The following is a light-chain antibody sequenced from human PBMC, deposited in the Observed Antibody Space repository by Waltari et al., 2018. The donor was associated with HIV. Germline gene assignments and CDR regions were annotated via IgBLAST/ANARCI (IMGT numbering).Light chain of an antibody. CDR3: SSYTSSSLEI. J-gene: IGLJ2*01. CDR1: SSDVGGYNY. Sequence: QSALTQPASVSGSPGQSITISCTGTSSDVGGYNYVSWYQQHPGKAPKLMIYEVTNRPSGVSNRFSGSKCGNTASLTISGLQVEDEADYYCSSYTSSSLEIFGGGTKLTVL. V-gene: IGLV2-14*03. CDR2: EVT.